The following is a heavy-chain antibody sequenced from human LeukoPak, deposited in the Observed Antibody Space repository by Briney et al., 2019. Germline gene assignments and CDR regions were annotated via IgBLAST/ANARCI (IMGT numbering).Heavy chain of an antibody. CDR1: GGSISSYY. CDR2: IYYSGST. Sequence: PSETLSLTCTVSGGSISSYYWSWIRQPPGKGLEWIGYIYYSGSTNYNPSLKSRVTISVDTSKNQFSLKLSSVTAADTAVYYCARGTGRRTTFYYWGQGTLVTVSS. D-gene: IGHD2/OR15-2a*01. V-gene: IGHV4-59*12. CDR3: ARGTGRRTTFYY. J-gene: IGHJ4*02.